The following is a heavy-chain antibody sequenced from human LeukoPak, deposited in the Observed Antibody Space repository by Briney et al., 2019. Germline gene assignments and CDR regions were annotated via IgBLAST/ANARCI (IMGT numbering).Heavy chain of an antibody. V-gene: IGHV4-39*07. CDR3: ATRRREDDWSDSGNWFDP. Sequence: SETLSLTCTVSGGSISSGGDYWGWIRQPPGKGLEWIGSIYYSGSTYYNPSLKSRVTISVDTSKNQFSLKLISVTAADTAVYYCATRRREDDWSDSGNWFDPWGQGTLVTVSS. D-gene: IGHD1-1*01. J-gene: IGHJ5*02. CDR2: IYYSGST. CDR1: GGSISSGGDY.